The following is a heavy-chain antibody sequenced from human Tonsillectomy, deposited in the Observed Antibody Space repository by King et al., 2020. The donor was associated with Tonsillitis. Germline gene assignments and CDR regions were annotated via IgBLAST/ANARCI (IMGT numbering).Heavy chain of an antibody. Sequence: QLVQSGAEVKKPGASVKVSCKASGYTFTANHIHWVRQAPGQGLEWMGWIDPNGGGTNYAQNFQGRVTLTRDTSISTVYMELSSLRSDDTAVYYCARELTINAFDVWGQGTMVTVSS. CDR1: GYTFTANH. V-gene: IGHV1-2*02. CDR3: ARELTINAFDV. CDR2: IDPNGGGT. D-gene: IGHD5-24*01. J-gene: IGHJ3*01.